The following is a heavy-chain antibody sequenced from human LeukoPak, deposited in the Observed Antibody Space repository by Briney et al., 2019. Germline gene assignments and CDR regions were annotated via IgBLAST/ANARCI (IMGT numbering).Heavy chain of an antibody. CDR3: ASHSGYDFSYFDY. J-gene: IGHJ4*02. CDR2: IYYSGST. Sequence: SETLSLTCTVSGGSISGFYWSWIRRPPGKGLEWMGYIYYSGSTNYNPSLKSRVTISVDTSKNQFSLKLSSVTAADTAVYYCASHSGYDFSYFDYWGQGTLVTVSS. CDR1: GGSISGFY. V-gene: IGHV4-59*01. D-gene: IGHD5-12*01.